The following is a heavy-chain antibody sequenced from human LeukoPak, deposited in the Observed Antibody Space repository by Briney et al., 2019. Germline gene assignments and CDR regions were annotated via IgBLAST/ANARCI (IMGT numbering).Heavy chain of an antibody. D-gene: IGHD3-9*01. CDR3: ARDFKSPDYDILTGYPVDY. Sequence: GGSLRLSCAASGFTFSSYSMNWVRQAPGKGLEWVSSISSSSSYIYYADSVKGRFTISRDNAKNSLYLQMNSLRAEDTAVYYCARDFKSPDYDILTGYPVDYWGQGTLVTVSS. CDR2: ISSSSSYI. CDR1: GFTFSSYS. V-gene: IGHV3-21*01. J-gene: IGHJ4*02.